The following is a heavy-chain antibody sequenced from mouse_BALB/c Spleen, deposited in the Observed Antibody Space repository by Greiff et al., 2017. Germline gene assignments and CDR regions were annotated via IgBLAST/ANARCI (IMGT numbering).Heavy chain of an antibody. D-gene: IGHD1-1*01. V-gene: IGHV2-9*02. Sequence: VMLVESGPGLVAPSQSLSITCTVSGFSLTSYGVHWVRQPPGKGLEWLGVIWAGGSTNYNSALMSRLSISKDNSKSQVFLKMNSLQTDDTAMYYCAREYYGSSYGAMDYWGQGTSVTVSS. J-gene: IGHJ4*01. CDR1: GFSLTSYG. CDR2: IWAGGST. CDR3: AREYYGSSYGAMDY.